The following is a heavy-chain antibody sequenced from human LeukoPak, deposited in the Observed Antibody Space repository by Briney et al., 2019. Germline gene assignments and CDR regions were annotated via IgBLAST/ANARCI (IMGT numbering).Heavy chain of an antibody. D-gene: IGHD2-2*01. CDR3: ARGRDVVPAALDFDY. J-gene: IGHJ4*02. Sequence: GASVKVSCKASGYTFTSYDINWVRQATGQGLEWMGWMNPNRGNTGYAQKFQGRVTMTRNTSISTAYMELSSLRSEDTAVYYCARGRDVVPAALDFDYWGQGTLVTVSS. V-gene: IGHV1-8*01. CDR1: GYTFTSYD. CDR2: MNPNRGNT.